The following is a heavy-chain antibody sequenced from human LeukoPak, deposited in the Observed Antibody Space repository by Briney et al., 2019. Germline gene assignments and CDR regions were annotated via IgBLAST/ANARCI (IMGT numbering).Heavy chain of an antibody. J-gene: IGHJ6*03. D-gene: IGHD3-3*01. Sequence: PSETLSLTCSVSGGSISTYHWSWIRQSPGKGLEWIGEIYDSGNSNYSPSLKSRVTISVDKSKNQFSLKLSSVTAADTAVYYCASLRGGYVDVWGKGTTVTVSS. CDR1: GGSISTYH. CDR3: ASLRGGYVDV. CDR2: IYDSGNS. V-gene: IGHV4-59*12.